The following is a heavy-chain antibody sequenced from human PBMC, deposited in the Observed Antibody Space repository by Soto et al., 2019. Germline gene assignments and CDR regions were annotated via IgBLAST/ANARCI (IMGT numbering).Heavy chain of an antibody. Sequence: ASVKVSCKVSGYTLTELSMHWVRQAPGKGLEWMGGFDPEDGETIYAQKFQGRVTMTEDTSTDTAYMELSSLRSEDTAVYYCASWVDYGGNSAFDYWGQGTLVTSPQ. J-gene: IGHJ4*02. CDR1: GYTLTELS. V-gene: IGHV1-24*01. D-gene: IGHD4-17*01. CDR3: ASWVDYGGNSAFDY. CDR2: FDPEDGET.